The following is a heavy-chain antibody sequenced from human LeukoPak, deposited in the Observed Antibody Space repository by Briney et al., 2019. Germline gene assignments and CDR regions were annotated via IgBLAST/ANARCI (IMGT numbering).Heavy chain of an antibody. CDR3: ARDLDSGYVYYYGMDV. V-gene: IGHV3-53*01. D-gene: IGHD5-12*01. CDR2: IYSGDAT. CDR1: GFTVNNY. Sequence: GGSLRLSCAASGFTVNNYMNWVRQAPGKGLEWVSVIYSGDATYYADSVKGRFTISRDNAKNSLYLQMNSLRAEDTAVYYCARDLDSGYVYYYGMDVWGQGTTVTVSS. J-gene: IGHJ6*02.